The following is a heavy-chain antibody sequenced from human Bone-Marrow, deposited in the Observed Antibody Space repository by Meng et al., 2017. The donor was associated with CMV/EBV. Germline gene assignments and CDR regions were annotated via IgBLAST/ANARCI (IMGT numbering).Heavy chain of an antibody. CDR2: INPNSGGT. D-gene: IGHD6-6*01. Sequence: ASVKVSCKASGYTFTDYYMHWVRQAPGQGLEWMGWINPNSGGTNYAQKFQGRVTMTRDTSISTAYMELSRLRSDDTAVYYCAREGAARLFWFPNWFDPWGQGTLVTVSS. CDR3: AREGAARLFWFPNWFDP. V-gene: IGHV1-2*02. J-gene: IGHJ5*02. CDR1: GYTFTDYY.